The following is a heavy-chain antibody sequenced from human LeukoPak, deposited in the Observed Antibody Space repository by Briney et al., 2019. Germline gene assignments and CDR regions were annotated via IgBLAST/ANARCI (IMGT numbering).Heavy chain of an antibody. J-gene: IGHJ6*03. CDR2: IYYSGST. CDR1: GGSISSYY. CDR3: ARDLVVPAARAASFSDYYMDV. V-gene: IGHV4-59*01. Sequence: SETLSLTCTVSGGSISSYYWSWIRQPPGKGLEWIGYIYYSGSTNYNPSLKSRVTISVDTSKNQFSLKLSSVTAADTAVYYCARDLVVPAARAASFSDYYMDVWGKGTTVTVSS. D-gene: IGHD2-2*01.